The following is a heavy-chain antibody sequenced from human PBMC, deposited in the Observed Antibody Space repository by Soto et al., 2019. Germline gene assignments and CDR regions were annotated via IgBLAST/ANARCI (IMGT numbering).Heavy chain of an antibody. V-gene: IGHV1-3*01. Sequence: QVQLVQSGAEVKKPGASVKVSCKASGYTFTSYAMHWVRQAPGQRLEWMGWINAGNGNTKYSQKFQGRVTITRDTSARTAYMELSSLRSEDTAVYYCARGGYDFWSGYSYYFDYWGQGTLVTVSS. D-gene: IGHD3-3*01. CDR1: GYTFTSYA. CDR3: ARGGYDFWSGYSYYFDY. J-gene: IGHJ4*02. CDR2: INAGNGNT.